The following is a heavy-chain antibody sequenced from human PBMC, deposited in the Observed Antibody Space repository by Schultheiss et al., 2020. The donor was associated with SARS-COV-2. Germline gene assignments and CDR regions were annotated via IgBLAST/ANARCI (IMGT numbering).Heavy chain of an antibody. V-gene: IGHV4-38-2*01. J-gene: IGHJ4*02. CDR2: INHSGST. CDR3: ARGDRIAAAGTRYFDY. CDR1: GYSISSGYY. Sequence: SETLSLTCAVSGYSISSGYYWGWIRQPAGKGLEWIGEINHSGSTNYNPSLKSRVTISVDTSKNQFSLKLSSVTAADTAVYYCARGDRIAAAGTRYFDYWGQGTLVTVSS. D-gene: IGHD6-13*01.